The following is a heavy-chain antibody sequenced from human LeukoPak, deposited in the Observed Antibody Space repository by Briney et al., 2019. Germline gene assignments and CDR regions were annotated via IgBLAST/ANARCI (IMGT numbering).Heavy chain of an antibody. Sequence: ASVKVSCKASGYTFTGYYMHGVRQAPGQGLEWMGWINPNSGDTNCAQKFQGRVTMTRDTSISTAYMELSRLRSDDTAVYYCARVDEGIAAAPPDYWGQGTLVTVSS. D-gene: IGHD6-13*01. J-gene: IGHJ4*02. CDR2: INPNSGDT. V-gene: IGHV1-2*02. CDR1: GYTFTGYY. CDR3: ARVDEGIAAAPPDY.